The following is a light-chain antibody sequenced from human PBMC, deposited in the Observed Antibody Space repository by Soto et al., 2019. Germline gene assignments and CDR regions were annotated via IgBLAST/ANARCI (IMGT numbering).Light chain of an antibody. V-gene: IGKV1-5*01. Sequence: DIQMTQSPSTLSASVGDRVTITCRASQSISSWLAWYQQRPGKPPKLLIYDASSLESRVPSRFSGSGSGTEFTLSISSLQPDDFATYYCQQYNSYSPRTFGQGTKVEIK. CDR2: DAS. CDR3: QQYNSYSPRT. CDR1: QSISSW. J-gene: IGKJ1*01.